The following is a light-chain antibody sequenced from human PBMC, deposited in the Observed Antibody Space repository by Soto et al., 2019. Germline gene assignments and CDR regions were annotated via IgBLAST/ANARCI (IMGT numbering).Light chain of an antibody. CDR1: QDISTY. J-gene: IGKJ5*01. Sequence: RLTQSPSSLSASVGDTVTISCRASQDISTYLAWYQQKPGKAPTLLIFGASSLHNGVPPRFAGSGSGSEFTLTINRFQPDDFATYFCQHCTLYSAPFGQGTRV. V-gene: IGKV1-5*01. CDR2: GAS. CDR3: QHCTLYSAP.